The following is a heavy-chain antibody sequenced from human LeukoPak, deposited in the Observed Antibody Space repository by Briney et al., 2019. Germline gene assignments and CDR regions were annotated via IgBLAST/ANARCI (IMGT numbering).Heavy chain of an antibody. V-gene: IGHV3-30-3*01. CDR1: GFTFSSYA. J-gene: IGHJ3*02. Sequence: GGSLRLSCAASGFTFSSYAMSWVRQAPGKGLKWVAVISYDGSNKYYADSVKGRLTISRDNSKNTLYLQMNSLRAEDTAVYYCARDGGYYDSSGYYLGAFDIWGQGTMVTVSS. CDR2: ISYDGSNK. D-gene: IGHD3-22*01. CDR3: ARDGGYYDSSGYYLGAFDI.